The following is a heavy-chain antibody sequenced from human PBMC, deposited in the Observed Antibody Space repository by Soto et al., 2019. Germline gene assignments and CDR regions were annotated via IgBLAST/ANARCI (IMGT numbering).Heavy chain of an antibody. CDR2: IIPIFGTP. Sequence: QVQLVQSGPEVKKPGSSVKVSCKASGGASSTYAISWVRQAPGQGLEWMGGIIPIFGTPNYAQKFQGRVTITADDSTSTAYMALSRLRTDDSAVYYCASDGSYCGGDCYYYYGMDVWGQGTTVTVAS. CDR1: GGASSTYA. D-gene: IGHD2-21*02. CDR3: ASDGSYCGGDCYYYYGMDV. J-gene: IGHJ6*02. V-gene: IGHV1-69*01.